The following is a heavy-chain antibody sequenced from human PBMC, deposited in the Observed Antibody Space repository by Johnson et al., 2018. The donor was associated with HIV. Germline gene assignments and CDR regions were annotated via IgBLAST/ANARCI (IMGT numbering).Heavy chain of an antibody. Sequence: VQLVESGGGLVQPGRSLRLSCAASGFTFDDYGMSWVRQVPGKGLEWVSGINWNGGNIGYVDSVKGRFTISRDNAKNSMYLQMNSLRAEDTALYYCARVSDDYGGNPAAWGAFDIWGQGTMVTVSS. D-gene: IGHD4-23*01. CDR3: ARVSDDYGGNPAAWGAFDI. V-gene: IGHV3-20*04. CDR2: INWNGGNI. CDR1: GFTFDDYG. J-gene: IGHJ3*02.